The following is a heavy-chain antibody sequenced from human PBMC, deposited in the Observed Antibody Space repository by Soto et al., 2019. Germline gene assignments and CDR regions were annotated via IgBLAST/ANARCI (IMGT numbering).Heavy chain of an antibody. V-gene: IGHV3-23*01. CDR1: GFTFSSYA. CDR3: AKADRPYYEIWTGRDY. D-gene: IGHD3-9*01. J-gene: IGHJ4*02. Sequence: EVQLLESGGGLVQPGGSLRLSCAASGFTFSSYAMCWVRQAPGKGLEWVSALGGTGGRAYYADSVKGRFTVSRDNSRNTLFLQMNSLRVEDTAIYYGAKADRPYYEIWTGRDYWGQGTLVTVSS. CDR2: LGGTGGRA.